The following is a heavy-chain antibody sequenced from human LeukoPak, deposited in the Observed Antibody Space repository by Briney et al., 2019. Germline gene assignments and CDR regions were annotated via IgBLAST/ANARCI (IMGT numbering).Heavy chain of an antibody. CDR2: INPSGGST. D-gene: IGHD6-13*01. CDR1: GYTFTSYY. V-gene: IGHV1-46*01. Sequence: ASVKVSCKASGYTFTSYYMHWVRQAPGQGLEWMGIINPSGGSTSYAQKFQGRVTMTRGMSTSTVYMELSSLRSEDTAVYYCARGSSWTGEGDYWGQGTLVTVSS. CDR3: ARGSSWTGEGDY. J-gene: IGHJ4*02.